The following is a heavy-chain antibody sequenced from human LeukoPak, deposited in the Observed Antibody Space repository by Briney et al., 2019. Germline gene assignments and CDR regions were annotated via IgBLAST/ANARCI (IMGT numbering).Heavy chain of an antibody. D-gene: IGHD3-10*01. Sequence: TSETLSLTCTVSGGSISSYYWTWIRQPPGKGLEWFGYIYYSGSTNYDPSLKSRVTISVDTSKNQFSLKLSSVTAADTAVYYCARRSYGSASPLRMDVWGQGTTVTVSS. V-gene: IGHV4-59*08. CDR2: IYYSGST. CDR1: GGSISSYY. CDR3: ARRSYGSASPLRMDV. J-gene: IGHJ6*02.